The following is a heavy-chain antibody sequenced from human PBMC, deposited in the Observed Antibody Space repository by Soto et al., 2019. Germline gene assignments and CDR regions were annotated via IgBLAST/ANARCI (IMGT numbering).Heavy chain of an antibody. Sequence: ASVKVSCKASGYTFTGYYMHWVRQAPGQGLEWMGWISAYSGNTNYAQKLQGRVTMTTDTSTSTAYMELRSLRSDDTAVYYCARVRQIVVVPAAENDYWGQGTLVTVSS. J-gene: IGHJ4*02. D-gene: IGHD2-2*01. CDR3: ARVRQIVVVPAAENDY. CDR1: GYTFTGYY. V-gene: IGHV1-18*04. CDR2: ISAYSGNT.